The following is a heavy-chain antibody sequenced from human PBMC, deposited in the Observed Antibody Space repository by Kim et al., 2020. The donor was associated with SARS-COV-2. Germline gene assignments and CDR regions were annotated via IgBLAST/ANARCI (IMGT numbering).Heavy chain of an antibody. V-gene: IGHV1-8*01. CDR3: ARVSARDFWSGYYTPRGYYYYYYGMDV. J-gene: IGHJ6*02. Sequence: ASVKVSCKASGYTFTSYDINWVRQATGQGLECMGWMNPNSGNTGYAQKFQGRVTMTRNTSISTAYMELSGLRSEDTAVYYCARVSARDFWSGYYTPRGYYYYYYGMDVWGQGTTVTVSS. D-gene: IGHD3-3*01. CDR2: MNPNSGNT. CDR1: GYTFTSYD.